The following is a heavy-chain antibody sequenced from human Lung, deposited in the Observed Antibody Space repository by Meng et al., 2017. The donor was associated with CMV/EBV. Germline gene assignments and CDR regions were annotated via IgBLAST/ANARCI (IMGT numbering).Heavy chain of an antibody. J-gene: IGHJ4*02. D-gene: IGHD2-15*01. Sequence: SXTLSLXCSVSGGSVISGSYYWSWIRQSPGKGLQWIGYIHNSGSTKYNPSLKSRVTISVDTPKNQFSLKLRFVTAADTDVYYCARDVGYYSEGSCSDYLGQGXLVTVSS. CDR3: ARDVGYYSEGSCSDY. CDR1: GGSVISGSYY. V-gene: IGHV4-61*01. CDR2: IHNSGST.